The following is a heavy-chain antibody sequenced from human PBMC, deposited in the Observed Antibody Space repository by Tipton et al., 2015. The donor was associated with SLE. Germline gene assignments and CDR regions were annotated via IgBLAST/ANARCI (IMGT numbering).Heavy chain of an antibody. CDR3: AKSDSDYLTGYVAFDI. CDR1: AASINSYY. J-gene: IGHJ3*02. CDR2: IYYTGST. Sequence: LRLSCTVSAASINSYYWSWIRQPPGKGLEWIGYIYYTGSTNYNPSLKSRVTISVDTSKGQFCLNVNSVTAADTAVYYCAKSDSDYLTGYVAFDIWGQGTLVAVSS. D-gene: IGHD3-9*01. V-gene: IGHV4-59*12.